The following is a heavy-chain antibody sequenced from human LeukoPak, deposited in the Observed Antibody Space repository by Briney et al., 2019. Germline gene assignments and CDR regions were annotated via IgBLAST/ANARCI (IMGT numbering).Heavy chain of an antibody. CDR2: ISSSSSTI. J-gene: IGHJ4*02. Sequence: GGSLRLSCAASGFTFSSYSMNWVRQAPGKGLEWVSYISSSSSTIYYADSVKGRFTISRDYSKNTLYLQMNSLRAEDTAIYYCAKGGGSSSNWSYFDYWGQGTLVTVTS. D-gene: IGHD6-13*01. CDR1: GFTFSSYS. CDR3: AKGGGSSSNWSYFDY. V-gene: IGHV3-48*01.